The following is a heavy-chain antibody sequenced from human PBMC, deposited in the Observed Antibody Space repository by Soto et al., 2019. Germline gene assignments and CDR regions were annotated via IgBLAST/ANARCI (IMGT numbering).Heavy chain of an antibody. D-gene: IGHD5-12*01. Sequence: EVQLVESGGGLVRPGGSLRLSCAASGFTFRSYEMNWVRQAPGKGLEWVAYITSGGDTLYYADPVKGRITISRDNAKNSLFLQMNSLRAEDTAVYYCATHSGYDRDYWGQGTLVTVSS. CDR3: ATHSGYDRDY. CDR2: ITSGGDTL. V-gene: IGHV3-48*03. J-gene: IGHJ4*02. CDR1: GFTFRSYE.